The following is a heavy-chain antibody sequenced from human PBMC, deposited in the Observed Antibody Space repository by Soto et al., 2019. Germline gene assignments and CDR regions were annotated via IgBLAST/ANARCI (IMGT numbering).Heavy chain of an antibody. J-gene: IGHJ6*02. V-gene: IGHV3-13*01. Sequence: PGGSLRLSCAASGFTFSSYGMHWVRQATGKGLEWVSAIGTAGDTYYPGSVKGRFTISRENAKNSLYLQMNSLRAGDTAVYYCARGGSSSSDYYYGMDVWGQGTTVTVSS. D-gene: IGHD6-6*01. CDR1: GFTFSSYG. CDR3: ARGGSSSSDYYYGMDV. CDR2: IGTAGDT.